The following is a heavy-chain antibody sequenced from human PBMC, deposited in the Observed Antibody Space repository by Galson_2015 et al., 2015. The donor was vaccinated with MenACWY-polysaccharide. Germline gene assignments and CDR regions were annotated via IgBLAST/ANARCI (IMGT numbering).Heavy chain of an antibody. J-gene: IGHJ4*02. CDR3: ARLPTWGSSFGYFDY. CDR2: IRDTGSL. D-gene: IGHD7-27*01. Sequence: ETLSLTCTVSGASISSHHWSWFRQPPGQGLEWIAYIRDTGSLKDNPSLKSRVTMSADKSNNQFSLRLVSVTAADTAVYYCARLPTWGSSFGYFDYWGQGIVVAVSS. V-gene: IGHV4-59*08. CDR1: GASISSHH.